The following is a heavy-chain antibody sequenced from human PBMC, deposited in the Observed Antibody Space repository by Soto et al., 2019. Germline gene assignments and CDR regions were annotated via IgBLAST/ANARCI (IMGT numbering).Heavy chain of an antibody. J-gene: IGHJ5*02. CDR2: IYYSGST. CDR1: GGSIGSYF. D-gene: IGHD6-19*01. CDR3: ARDFRMAVAGTGWFDP. Sequence: SETLSLTCTVSGGSIGSYFWSWIRQPPGKGLEWIGYIYYSGSTNFNPSLKTRVTISLDTSKNQFSLKLASVTAADTAVYYCARDFRMAVAGTGWFDPWGQGTLVTVSS. V-gene: IGHV4-59*01.